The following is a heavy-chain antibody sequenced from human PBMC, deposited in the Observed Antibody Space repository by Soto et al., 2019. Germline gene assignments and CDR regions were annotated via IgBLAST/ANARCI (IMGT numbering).Heavy chain of an antibody. CDR1: GGSISSSSYY. D-gene: IGHD3-3*01. CDR3: ARQEWHYGMDV. CDR2: IYYSGST. Sequence: PSETLSLTCTVSGGSISSSSYYWGWIRQPPGKGLEWIGSIYYSGSTYYNPSLKSRVTISVDTSKNQFSLKLSSVTAADTAVYYCARQEWHYGMDVWGQGTTVTVSS. V-gene: IGHV4-39*01. J-gene: IGHJ6*02.